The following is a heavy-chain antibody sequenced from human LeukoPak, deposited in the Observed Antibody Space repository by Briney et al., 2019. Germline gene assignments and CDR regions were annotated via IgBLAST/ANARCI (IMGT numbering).Heavy chain of an antibody. CDR2: IYTSESI. Sequence: PSETLSLTCTVSGDSISSGRYYWRWIRQPAGKGLEWIGRIYTSESINYNPSLKSRVTISVGTSKNQFSLKLSSVTAADTAVYYCAREGYVEELDYWGQGTLVTVSS. J-gene: IGHJ4*02. CDR1: GDSISSGRYY. CDR3: AREGYVEELDY. V-gene: IGHV4-61*02. D-gene: IGHD5-12*01.